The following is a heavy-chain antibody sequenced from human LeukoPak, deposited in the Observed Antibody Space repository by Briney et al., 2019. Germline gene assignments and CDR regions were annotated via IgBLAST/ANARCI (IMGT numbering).Heavy chain of an antibody. CDR2: ISGSGGST. Sequence: PGGSLRLSCAASRFTFSSYAMTWVRQAPGKGLEWVSAISGSGGSTYYADSVKCRFTISRDNSKNTLYLQMNSLRAEDTAVYYCARVATGWGVDYFDYWGQGTLVTVSS. J-gene: IGHJ4*02. D-gene: IGHD3-9*01. CDR1: RFTFSSYA. CDR3: ARVATGWGVDYFDY. V-gene: IGHV3-23*01.